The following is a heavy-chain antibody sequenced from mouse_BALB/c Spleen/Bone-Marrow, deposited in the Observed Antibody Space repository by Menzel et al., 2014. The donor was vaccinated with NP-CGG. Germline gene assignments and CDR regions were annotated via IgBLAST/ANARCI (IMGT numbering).Heavy chain of an antibody. Sequence: EVQLQQSGAALVKPGASVKLSCTASGFNIKDTYMHWVKQRPEQGLEWIGRIDPANGNTKYDPKFQGKATITADTSSNTAYLQLSSLTSEDTAVYYCARWEYYAMDYWGQGTSVTVSS. D-gene: IGHD4-1*01. CDR2: IDPANGNT. V-gene: IGHV14-3*02. CDR3: ARWEYYAMDY. CDR1: GFNIKDTY. J-gene: IGHJ4*01.